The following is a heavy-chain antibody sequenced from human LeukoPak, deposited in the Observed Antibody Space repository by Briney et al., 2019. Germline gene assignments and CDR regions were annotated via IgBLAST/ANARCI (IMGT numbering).Heavy chain of an antibody. D-gene: IGHD6-19*01. V-gene: IGHV4-34*01. CDR2: INHSGST. J-gene: IGHJ4*02. Sequence: PSETLSLTCAVYGGSFSGYYWSWIRQPPGKGLEWIGEINHSGSTNYNPSLKSRVTISVDTSKNQFSLKLSSVTAADTAVYYCARDLHSSGWYTYDWGQGTLVTVSS. CDR3: ARDLHSSGWYTYD. CDR1: GGSFSGYY.